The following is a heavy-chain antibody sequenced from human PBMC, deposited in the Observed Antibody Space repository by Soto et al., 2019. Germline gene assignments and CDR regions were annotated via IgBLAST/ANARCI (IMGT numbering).Heavy chain of an antibody. J-gene: IGHJ6*02. CDR2: IKQDGSEK. D-gene: IGHD1-7*01. CDR1: GFTFSSYW. V-gene: IGHV3-7*01. Sequence: GGSLRLSCAASGFTFSSYWMSWVRQAPGKGLEWVANIKQDGSEKYYVDSVKGRFTISRDNAKNSLYLQMNSLRAEDTAVYYCARCDWNYLFYYYGMDVWGQATTVTVSS. CDR3: ARCDWNYLFYYYGMDV.